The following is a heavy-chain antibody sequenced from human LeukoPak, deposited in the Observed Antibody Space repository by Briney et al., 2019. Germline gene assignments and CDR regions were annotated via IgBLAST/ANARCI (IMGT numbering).Heavy chain of an antibody. J-gene: IGHJ6*03. CDR1: GGSISSGDYY. CDR2: IYYSGST. V-gene: IGHV4-30-4*01. D-gene: IGHD1-26*01. Sequence: SETLSLTCTVSGGSISSGDYYWSWIRQPPGKGLEWIGYIYYSGSTYYNPSLKSRVTISVDTSKNQFSLKLSSVTAADTAVYYCARIVPGRADYYYMDVWGKGTTVTVSS. CDR3: ARIVPGRADYYYMDV.